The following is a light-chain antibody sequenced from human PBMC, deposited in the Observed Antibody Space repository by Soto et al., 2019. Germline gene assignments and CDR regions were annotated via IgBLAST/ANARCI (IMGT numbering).Light chain of an antibody. CDR1: QNVKDH. J-gene: IGKJ1*01. CDR3: QQYNNWPWT. CDR2: DAS. V-gene: IGKV3-11*01. Sequence: EIVLTQSPDTLSVSPGDGATLSCRASQNVKDHLAWYQQKPGQSPRLLIYDASNRATGIPARFNGSGSGTDFTLTIASLEPEDFAVYYCQQYNNWPWTFGQGTKVDI.